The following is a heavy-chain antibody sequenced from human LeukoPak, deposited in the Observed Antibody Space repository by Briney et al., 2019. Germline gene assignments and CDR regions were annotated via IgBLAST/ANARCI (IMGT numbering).Heavy chain of an antibody. Sequence: ASVKVSCKASGGTFSSYAISWVRQAPGHGLEGMGMSIPIFGTTNYAQKFQGRVAITTDESTSTAYLELSSLRSEDTAVYYCARGPTVVVAHFDYWGQGTMVTVSS. CDR3: ARGPTVVVAHFDY. CDR1: GGTFSSYA. V-gene: IGHV1-69*05. J-gene: IGHJ4*01. CDR2: SIPIFGTT. D-gene: IGHD2-15*01.